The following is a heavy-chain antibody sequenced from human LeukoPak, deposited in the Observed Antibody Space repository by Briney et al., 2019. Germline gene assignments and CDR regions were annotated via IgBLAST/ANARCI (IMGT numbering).Heavy chain of an antibody. Sequence: SETLSLTCTVSGGSISSYYWSWIRQPPGKGLEWIGYIYYSGSTNYNPSLKSRVTISVDTSKNQFSLKLSSVTAADTAVYYCARFGDGYNLELDYWGQGTLVTVSS. D-gene: IGHD5-24*01. V-gene: IGHV4-59*01. J-gene: IGHJ4*02. CDR1: GGSISSYY. CDR2: IYYSGST. CDR3: ARFGDGYNLELDY.